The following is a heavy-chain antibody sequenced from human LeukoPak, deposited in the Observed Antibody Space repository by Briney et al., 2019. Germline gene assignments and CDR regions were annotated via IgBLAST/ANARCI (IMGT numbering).Heavy chain of an antibody. Sequence: ASVKVSCKASGYTFTTYYMHWVRQAPGQGLEWVGIINPSGGSTSYAQKFQGRVTMTTDTSTSTAYMELRSLRSDDTAVYCCARDYDSSGFWEEWGQGTLVTVSS. CDR2: INPSGGST. CDR1: GYTFTTYY. D-gene: IGHD3-22*01. V-gene: IGHV1-46*01. J-gene: IGHJ4*02. CDR3: ARDYDSSGFWEE.